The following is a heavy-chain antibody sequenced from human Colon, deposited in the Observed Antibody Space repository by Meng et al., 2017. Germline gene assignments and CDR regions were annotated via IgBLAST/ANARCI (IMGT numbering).Heavy chain of an antibody. D-gene: IGHD5-12*01. CDR2: IYYSGGT. V-gene: IGHV4-59*01. CDR3: ARDSGYDSNWFDP. CDR1: GGSISTYY. Sequence: SETLSLTCTVSGGSISTYYWSWIRQPPGKGLEWIGYIYYSGGTTYNPSLKSRVTISVDTSKNQFSLKLSSVTAADTAVYYCARDSGYDSNWFDPWGQGTRVNGAS. J-gene: IGHJ5*02.